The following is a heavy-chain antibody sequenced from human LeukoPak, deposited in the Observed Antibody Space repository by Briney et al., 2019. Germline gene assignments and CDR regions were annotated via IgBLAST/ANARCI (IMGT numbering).Heavy chain of an antibody. Sequence: WASVKVSCKASGYTFTGYYMHWVRQAPGQGLEWMGWINPNSGGTNYAQKFQGRVTMTRDTSISTAYMELSRLRSDDTAVYYCAPGGGPDFPDAFDIWGQGTMVTVSS. V-gene: IGHV1-2*02. D-gene: IGHD2/OR15-2a*01. CDR2: INPNSGGT. CDR1: GYTFTGYY. J-gene: IGHJ3*02. CDR3: APGGGPDFPDAFDI.